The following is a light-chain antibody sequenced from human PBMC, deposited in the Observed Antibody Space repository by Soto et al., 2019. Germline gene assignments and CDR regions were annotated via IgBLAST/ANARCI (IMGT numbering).Light chain of an antibody. Sequence: DIVITQTPLSLSVTPGQPASISCKSSQILLHSNGKTYLYWYLQKPGQSPQLLIYLGSNRASGVPDRFSGSGSGTDFTLKISRVEAEDVGVYYCMQALQTPITFGQGTRLETK. V-gene: IGKV2-28*01. CDR1: QILLHSNGKTY. CDR2: LGS. CDR3: MQALQTPIT. J-gene: IGKJ5*01.